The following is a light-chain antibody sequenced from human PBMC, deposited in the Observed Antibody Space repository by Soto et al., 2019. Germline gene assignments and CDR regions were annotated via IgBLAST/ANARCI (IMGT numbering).Light chain of an antibody. Sequence: IQMTQSPSTLSASVGDRVTITCRASQIINSWLAWYQQKPGKAPKLLIYRASSLDSGGPSRFRGSGSGTEFTLNISSLQPDDFSTYYCQHYNTYSRTFGPGTKVDIK. CDR1: QIINSW. CDR3: QHYNTYSRT. V-gene: IGKV1-5*03. J-gene: IGKJ3*01. CDR2: RAS.